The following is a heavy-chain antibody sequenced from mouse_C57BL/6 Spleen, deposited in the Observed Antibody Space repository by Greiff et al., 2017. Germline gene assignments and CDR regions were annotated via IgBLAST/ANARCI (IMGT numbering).Heavy chain of an antibody. CDR3: TTYYGNYGYFDV. Sequence: EVKLVESGAELVRPGASVKLSCTASGFNIKDDYMHWVKQRPEQGLEWIGWIDPENGDTEYASKFQGKATITADTSSNTAYLQLSSLTSEDTAVYYCTTYYGNYGYFDVWGTGTKVTVSS. J-gene: IGHJ1*03. V-gene: IGHV14-4*01. D-gene: IGHD2-1*01. CDR1: GFNIKDDY. CDR2: IDPENGDT.